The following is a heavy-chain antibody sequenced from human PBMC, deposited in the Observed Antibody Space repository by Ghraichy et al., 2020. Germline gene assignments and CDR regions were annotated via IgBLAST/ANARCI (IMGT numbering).Heavy chain of an antibody. D-gene: IGHD5-12*01. CDR1: GGSISSGSYY. CDR2: IYTSGST. Sequence: SQTLSLTCTVSGGSISSGSYYWSWIRQPAGKGLEWIGRIYTSGSTNYNPSLKSRVTISVDTSKNQFSLKLSSVTAADTAVYYCARNPVDIVATILFDIWGQGTMVTVSS. V-gene: IGHV4-61*02. J-gene: IGHJ3*02. CDR3: ARNPVDIVATILFDI.